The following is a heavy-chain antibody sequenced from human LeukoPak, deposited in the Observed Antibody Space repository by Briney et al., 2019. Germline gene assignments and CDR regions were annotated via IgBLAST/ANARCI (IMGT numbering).Heavy chain of an antibody. CDR2: ISSSSSYI. J-gene: IGHJ4*02. CDR3: ARDYENY. CDR1: GFTFSSYS. Sequence: GGSLRLSCAASGFTFSSYSMNWVRQAPGKGLEWVSSISSSSSYIYYGDSVKGRFTISRDNAKDSLYLQMNSLRAEDTAVYYCARDYENYWGQGTLVTVSS. D-gene: IGHD5-12*01. V-gene: IGHV3-21*01.